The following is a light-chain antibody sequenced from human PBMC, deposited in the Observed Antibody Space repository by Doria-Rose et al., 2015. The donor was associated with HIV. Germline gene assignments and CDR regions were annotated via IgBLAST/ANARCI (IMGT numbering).Light chain of an antibody. CDR1: QDISNY. Sequence: AIRMTQSPSSLSASTGDRVTITCRASQDISNYLAWYQQKPGKAPKLLIYAASTLQSGVPSRFSGSGSGTDFTLTISYLQSEDFATYYCQQYNSYPPTFGQGTKVEVK. J-gene: IGKJ1*01. CDR2: AAS. CDR3: QQYNSYPPT. V-gene: IGKV1-8*01.